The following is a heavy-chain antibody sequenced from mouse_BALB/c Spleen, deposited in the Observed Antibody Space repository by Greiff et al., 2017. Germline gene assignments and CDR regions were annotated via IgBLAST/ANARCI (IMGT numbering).Heavy chain of an antibody. CDR2: ISSGGST. CDR1: GFTFSSYA. Sequence: EVQVVESGGGLVQPGGSRKLSCAASGFTFSSYAMSWVRQTPEKRLEWVASISSGGSTYYPDSVKGRFTISRDNARNILYLQMSSLRSEDTAMYYCAREDPYAMDYWGQGTSVTVSS. CDR3: AREDPYAMDY. V-gene: IGHV5-6-5*01. J-gene: IGHJ4*01.